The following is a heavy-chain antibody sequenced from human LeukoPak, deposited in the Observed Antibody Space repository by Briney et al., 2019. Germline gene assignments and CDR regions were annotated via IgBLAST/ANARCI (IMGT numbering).Heavy chain of an antibody. V-gene: IGHV1-18*01. CDR2: ISAYNGNT. Sequence: AVTVSCLPCRYTFRSYGLSWLRQAPGQALEGMGWISAYNGNTIYAQKLQGRVTMTTDTSTSTAYMELRSLRSDDTAVYYCARDSEGLYYFDYWGQGTLVTVSS. CDR1: RYTFRSYG. D-gene: IGHD3-10*01. CDR3: ARDSEGLYYFDY. J-gene: IGHJ4*02.